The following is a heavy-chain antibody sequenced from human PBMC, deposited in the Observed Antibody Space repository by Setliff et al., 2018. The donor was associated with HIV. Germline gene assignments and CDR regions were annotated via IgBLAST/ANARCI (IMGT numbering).Heavy chain of an antibody. V-gene: IGHV1-46*01. CDR1: GYTFTSYY. CDR3: ARVDTEGIAVAGTAFEI. D-gene: IGHD6-19*01. CDR2: INPSGGST. J-gene: IGHJ3*02. Sequence: ASVKVSCKASGYTFTSYYMHWVRQAPGQGLEWMGIINPSGGSTSYAQKFQGRVTMTRDTSTSTVYMELSSLRSEDTAVYYCARVDTEGIAVAGTAFEIWGQGTMVTVSS.